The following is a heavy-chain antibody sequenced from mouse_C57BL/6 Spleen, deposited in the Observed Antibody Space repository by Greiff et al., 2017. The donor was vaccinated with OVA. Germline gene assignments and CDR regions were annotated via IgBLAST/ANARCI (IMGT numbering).Heavy chain of an antibody. CDR3: ARRRFYYDYDDGYYFDY. D-gene: IGHD2-4*01. V-gene: IGHV1-18*01. Sequence: EVQLQQSGPELVKPGASVKIPCKASGYTFTDYNMDWVKQSHGKSLEWIGDINPNNGGTIYNQKFKGKATLTVDKSSSTAYMELRSLTSEDTAVYYCARRRFYYDYDDGYYFDYWGQGTTLTVSS. CDR2: INPNNGGT. CDR1: GYTFTDYN. J-gene: IGHJ2*01.